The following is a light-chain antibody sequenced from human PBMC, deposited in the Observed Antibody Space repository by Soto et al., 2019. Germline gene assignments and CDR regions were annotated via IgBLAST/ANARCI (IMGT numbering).Light chain of an antibody. CDR3: QHSYNTPRT. Sequence: DIQMTQSPSSLSASVGDRVTITCRASQRITTYLNWYQQKPGKAPNLLIYGASNLESGVPSRFSGSGSGTDFTLTISSLQHEDFATYYCQHSYNTPRTFGQGTKLEIK. V-gene: IGKV1-39*01. J-gene: IGKJ2*01. CDR2: GAS. CDR1: QRITTY.